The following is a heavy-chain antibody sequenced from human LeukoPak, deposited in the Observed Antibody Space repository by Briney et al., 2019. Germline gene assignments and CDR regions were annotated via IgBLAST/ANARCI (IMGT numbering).Heavy chain of an antibody. CDR2: INPSGGST. CDR3: ARDYERRITMVRGVTHNWFDP. V-gene: IGHV1-46*01. D-gene: IGHD3-10*01. Sequence: GASVKVSCKASGYTFTSYYMHWVRQAPGQGLEWMGIINPSGGSTSYAQKFQGRVTMTRDTSISTAYMELSRLRSDDTAVYYCARDYERRITMVRGVTHNWFDPWGQGTLVTVSS. J-gene: IGHJ5*02. CDR1: GYTFTSYY.